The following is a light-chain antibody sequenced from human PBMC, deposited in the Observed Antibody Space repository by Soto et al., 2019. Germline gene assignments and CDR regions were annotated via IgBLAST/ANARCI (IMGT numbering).Light chain of an antibody. V-gene: IGLV4-69*01. Sequence: QSVLTQSPSASASLGASVKLTCTLSSGHSSYAIAWHQQQPEKGPRYLMKLNSDGSHSKGDGIPDRFSGSSSGAERYLTISSLQSEDEVDYYCQTWGTGIQVFGGGTKGTVL. CDR1: SGHSSYA. J-gene: IGLJ2*01. CDR3: QTWGTGIQV. CDR2: LNSDGSH.